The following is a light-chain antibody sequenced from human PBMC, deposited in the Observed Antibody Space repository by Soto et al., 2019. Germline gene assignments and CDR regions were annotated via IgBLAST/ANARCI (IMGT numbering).Light chain of an antibody. J-gene: IGKJ4*01. CDR2: GAS. Sequence: EIVMTQSPATLSVSPGERATLSCRASQSVSSNLAWYQQKPGQAPRLLIYGASTRATGIPARFSGGGSGTEFTLTISSLQSEDFEVYYCQQYNNWPLTFGGGTKVEIK. CDR3: QQYNNWPLT. CDR1: QSVSSN. V-gene: IGKV3-15*01.